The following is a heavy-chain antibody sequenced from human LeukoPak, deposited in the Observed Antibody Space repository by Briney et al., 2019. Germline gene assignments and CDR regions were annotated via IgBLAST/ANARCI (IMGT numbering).Heavy chain of an antibody. V-gene: IGHV3-30*02. CDR2: IRYDGSNK. Sequence: GGSLRLSCAASGFTFSSYGMHWVRQAPGKGLEWVAFIRYDGSNKYYADSVKGRFTISRDNSKNTLYLQMNSLRAEDTAVYYCAREYSSGWYNTNYFDYWGQGTLVTVSS. CDR3: AREYSSGWYNTNYFDY. J-gene: IGHJ4*02. CDR1: GFTFSSYG. D-gene: IGHD6-19*01.